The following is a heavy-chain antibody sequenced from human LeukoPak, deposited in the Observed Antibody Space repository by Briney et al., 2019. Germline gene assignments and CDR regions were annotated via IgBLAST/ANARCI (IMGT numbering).Heavy chain of an antibody. Sequence: ASXXVSCKASGYTFTSYGISWVRQAPGQGVEWMGWISAYNGNTNYAQKLQGRVTMTTDTSTSTAYMELRSLRSDDTAVYYCARVTYDFWSGYGNYYFDYWGQGTLVTVSS. CDR1: GYTFTSYG. CDR3: ARVTYDFWSGYGNYYFDY. CDR2: ISAYNGNT. V-gene: IGHV1-18*01. D-gene: IGHD3-3*01. J-gene: IGHJ4*02.